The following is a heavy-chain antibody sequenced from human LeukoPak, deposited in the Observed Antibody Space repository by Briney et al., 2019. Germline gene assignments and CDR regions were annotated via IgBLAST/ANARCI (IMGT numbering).Heavy chain of an antibody. Sequence: KSSETLSLTCTVSGGSISSSSYYWGWIRQPPGKGLEWIGSIYYSGSTYYNPSLKSRVTISVDTSKNQFSLKLSSVTAADTAVYYCARGPEGATYYFDYWGQGTLVTVSS. CDR3: ARGPEGATYYFDY. D-gene: IGHD1-26*01. CDR2: IYYSGST. J-gene: IGHJ4*02. CDR1: GGSISSSSYY. V-gene: IGHV4-39*01.